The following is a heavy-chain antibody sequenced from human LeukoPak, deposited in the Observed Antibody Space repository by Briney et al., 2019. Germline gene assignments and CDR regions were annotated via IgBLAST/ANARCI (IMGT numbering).Heavy chain of an antibody. Sequence: GGSLRLSCAASGFTFSTYWMSWVRQAPGKGLEWVSYISSSGSAIYYADSVKGRFTISRDNAKNSLYLQMNSLRAEDTAVYYCARDLWFGELSLGYWGQGTLVTVSS. CDR2: ISSSGSAI. CDR1: GFTFSTYW. V-gene: IGHV3-48*04. CDR3: ARDLWFGELSLGY. D-gene: IGHD3-10*01. J-gene: IGHJ4*02.